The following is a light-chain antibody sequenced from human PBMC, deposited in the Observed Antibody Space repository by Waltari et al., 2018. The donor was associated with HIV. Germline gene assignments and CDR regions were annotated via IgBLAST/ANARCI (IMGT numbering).Light chain of an antibody. J-gene: IGLJ2*01. CDR2: DGT. V-gene: IGLV2-14*03. CDR1: RNYVGGYSH. CDR3: SPYTSNSVC. Sequence: QSALTQPAYVSGSPGQSISLSCTGTRNYVGGYSHVAWYSQHPGKALKVIIHDGTNRSSGVSYRFSGSKSGDSASLTISGLQAEDEAVYFCSPYTSNSVCFGGGTRLTVL.